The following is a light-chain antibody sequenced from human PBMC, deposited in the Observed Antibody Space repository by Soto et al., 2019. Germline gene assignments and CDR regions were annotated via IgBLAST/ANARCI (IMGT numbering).Light chain of an antibody. J-gene: IGKJ1*01. CDR2: SAS. CDR1: QSVSSH. V-gene: IGKV3-15*01. Sequence: VLTQSPATLSVSPGESATLSCRASQSVSSHLAWYQQKPGQAPRLLIYSASTRATGSPARFSGSGSGTELTLTISSLQPDDFATYYCHHYNTYSTFGQGTKVDIK. CDR3: HHYNTYST.